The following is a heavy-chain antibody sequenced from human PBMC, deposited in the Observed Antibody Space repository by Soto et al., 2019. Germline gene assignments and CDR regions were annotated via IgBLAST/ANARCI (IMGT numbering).Heavy chain of an antibody. J-gene: IGHJ6*02. Sequence: QPGGSLRLSCAASGFTFSSYAMHWVRQAPGKGLEWVAVLSYDGSDKYHADSVKGRFTISRDNSKNTLYLQMNSLRPEDTAVYYCARDRGRTVAGAYHYYQYAMEDWGQGTTVTASS. CDR2: LSYDGSDK. D-gene: IGHD6-13*01. V-gene: IGHV3-30*04. CDR1: GFTFSSYA. CDR3: ARDRGRTVAGAYHYYQYAMED.